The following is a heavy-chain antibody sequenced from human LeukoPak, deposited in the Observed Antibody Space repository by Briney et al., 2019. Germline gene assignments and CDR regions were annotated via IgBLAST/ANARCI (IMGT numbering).Heavy chain of an antibody. CDR2: IYHSGNT. CDR1: GYSISSGYY. V-gene: IGHV4-38-2*02. D-gene: IGHD1-26*01. Sequence: SETLSLTCTVSGYSISSGYYWAWIRQPPGKGLQWIGNIYHSGNTYYNPSLKSRVSISVDTSKNQFSLRLTSVTAADTAVYYCAREVWDGFDYWGQGTLVTVSS. J-gene: IGHJ4*02. CDR3: AREVWDGFDY.